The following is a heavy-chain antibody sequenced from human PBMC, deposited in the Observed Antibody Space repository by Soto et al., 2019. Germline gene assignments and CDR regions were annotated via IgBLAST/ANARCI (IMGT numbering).Heavy chain of an antibody. J-gene: IGHJ4*02. CDR3: TKDRATHRNY. CDR1: GFTFRNYV. V-gene: IGHV3-30*18. Sequence: QVQLVESGGGVVQPGRSLSLSCAASGFTFRNYVMHWVRQAPGKGLEWVAVISSDGSNKYYADSVKGRFTISRDNSKNTLYLQRNSLRIEDTAVYYCTKDRATHRNYWGQGTLVTFSS. D-gene: IGHD5-12*01. CDR2: ISSDGSNK.